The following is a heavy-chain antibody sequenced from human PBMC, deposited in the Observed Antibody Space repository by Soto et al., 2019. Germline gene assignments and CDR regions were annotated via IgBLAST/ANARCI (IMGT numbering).Heavy chain of an antibody. Sequence: EVQLVESGGGLVQPGGSLRLSCAASGFTFSSYEMNWVRQAPGKGLEWVSYISSSGSTIYYADSVKGRFTISRDNAKNPLYLQMNSLRAEDTAVYYCARDLSNSSGWFPFDYWGQGTLVTVSS. CDR3: ARDLSNSSGWFPFDY. J-gene: IGHJ4*02. CDR2: ISSSGSTI. D-gene: IGHD6-19*01. V-gene: IGHV3-48*03. CDR1: GFTFSSYE.